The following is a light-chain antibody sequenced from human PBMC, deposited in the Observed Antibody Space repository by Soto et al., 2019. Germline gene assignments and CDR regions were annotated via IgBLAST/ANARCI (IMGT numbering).Light chain of an antibody. Sequence: EIVMTQSPATLSVSPGERATLSCRASQSVSSNLAWYQQKPGQAPSLLIYGASTRATGIPARFTGSGSGTDFTLTISRLEPEDFAVYYCQQYGSSPLTFGAGTKVDIK. CDR1: QSVSSN. CDR2: GAS. CDR3: QQYGSSPLT. J-gene: IGKJ4*01. V-gene: IGKV3-15*01.